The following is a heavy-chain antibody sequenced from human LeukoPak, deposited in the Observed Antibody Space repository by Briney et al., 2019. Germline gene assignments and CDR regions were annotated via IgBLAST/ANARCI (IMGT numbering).Heavy chain of an antibody. D-gene: IGHD1-26*01. V-gene: IGHV3-20*04. J-gene: IGHJ3*02. CDR2: INWNGYST. Sequence: PGGSLILSCTASEFTFSSYDMSWVRQAPGKGLEWVPRINWNGYSTGYADSVKGRFTISRDNAKTSLYLQMNSLRAEDTAVYYCARDPTRLGVDAFDIWGQGTMVTVSS. CDR3: ARDPTRLGVDAFDI. CDR1: EFTFSSYD.